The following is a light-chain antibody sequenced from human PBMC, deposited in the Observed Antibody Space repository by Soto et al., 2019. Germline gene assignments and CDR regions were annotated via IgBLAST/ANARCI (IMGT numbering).Light chain of an antibody. J-gene: IGLJ3*02. V-gene: IGLV2-14*01. CDR1: SRDVDAYNY. CDR3: AAWDDSLNGHWV. CDR2: DVS. Sequence: QSALTQPASVSGSPGQSITISCTGTSRDVDAYNYVSWYQQYPGKAPKLMIYDVSNRPSGVSNRFSGSKSGNTASLTISGLQAEDEAGYYCAAWDDSLNGHWVFGGGTKLTVL.